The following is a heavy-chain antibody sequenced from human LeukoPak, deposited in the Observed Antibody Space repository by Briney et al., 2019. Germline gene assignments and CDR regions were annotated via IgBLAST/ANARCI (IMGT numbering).Heavy chain of an antibody. Sequence: PSETLSLTCAVYGGSFSGYYWSWIRQPPGKGLEWIGEINHSGSTNYNPSLKSRVTISGDTSKNQFSLKLSSVTAADTAVYYCARGLETDIVLMVYAIAFDYWGQGTLVTVSS. D-gene: IGHD2-8*01. CDR2: INHSGST. J-gene: IGHJ4*02. V-gene: IGHV4-34*01. CDR1: GGSFSGYY. CDR3: ARGLETDIVLMVYAIAFDY.